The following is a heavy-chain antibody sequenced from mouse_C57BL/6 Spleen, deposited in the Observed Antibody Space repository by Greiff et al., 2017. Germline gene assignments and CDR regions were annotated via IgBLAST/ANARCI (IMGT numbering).Heavy chain of an antibody. J-gene: IGHJ4*01. D-gene: IGHD2-1*01. Sequence: QVTLKESGPGILQPSQTLSLTCSFSGFSLSTFGMGVGWIRQPSGKGLEWLAHIWWDDDKYYNPALKSRLTTSKDTSKNQVFLKIANVDTADTATYYCARIRRGYGNYDAMDYWGQGTSVTVSS. V-gene: IGHV8-8*01. CDR1: GFSLSTFGMG. CDR3: ARIRRGYGNYDAMDY. CDR2: IWWDDDK.